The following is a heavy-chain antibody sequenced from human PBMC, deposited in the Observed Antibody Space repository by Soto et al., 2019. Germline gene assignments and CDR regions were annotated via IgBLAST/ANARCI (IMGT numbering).Heavy chain of an antibody. V-gene: IGHV3-7*03. CDR2: IKPDGSEK. D-gene: IGHD3-3*01. J-gene: IGHJ5*02. CDR3: ARSITTLGVVTISDDNWFDP. Sequence: EGQLVESGGGLVQPGGSLRLSCEASGLTFSSYWMTWVRQAPGKGLEWVADIKPDGSEKYYVDSVEGRFTISRDNAKNSIYLAMNSLRAEDTAVYYCARSITTLGVVTISDDNWFDPWGQGTPVNVSS. CDR1: GLTFSSYW.